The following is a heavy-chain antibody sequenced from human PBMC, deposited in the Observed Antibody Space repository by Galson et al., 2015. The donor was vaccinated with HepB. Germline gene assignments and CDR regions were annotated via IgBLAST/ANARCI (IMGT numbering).Heavy chain of an antibody. Sequence: SLRLYCAASGFTFSSYSMNWVRQAPGKGLEWVSSISSSADSVKGRFTISRDNAKNSLYLQMNSLRAEDTAVYYCARVYSNYTFAFDFWGQGTMVTVSS. CDR2: ISSS. CDR1: GFTFSSYS. J-gene: IGHJ3*01. CDR3: ARVYSNYTFAFDF. V-gene: IGHV3-21*01. D-gene: IGHD6-13*01.